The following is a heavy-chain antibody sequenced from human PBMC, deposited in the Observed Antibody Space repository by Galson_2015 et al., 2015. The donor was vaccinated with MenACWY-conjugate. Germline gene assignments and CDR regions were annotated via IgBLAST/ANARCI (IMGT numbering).Heavy chain of an antibody. V-gene: IGHV1-24*01. CDR2: FDPEDGET. J-gene: IGHJ4*02. Sequence: SVKVSCKVSGYTLTELSMHWVRQAPGKGLEWMGGFDPEDGETIYAQKFQGRVTMTEDTSTDTAYMELSSLRSEDTAVYYCATVPTFFGVVIHDAGYWGQGTLVTVSS. CDR1: GYTLTELS. CDR3: ATVPTFFGVVIHDAGY. D-gene: IGHD3-3*01.